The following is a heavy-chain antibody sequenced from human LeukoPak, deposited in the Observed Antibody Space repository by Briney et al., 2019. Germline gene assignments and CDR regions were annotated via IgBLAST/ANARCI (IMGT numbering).Heavy chain of an antibody. D-gene: IGHD2-2*03. CDR3: ARAAPVGYCSSTSCYGEYFDY. Sequence: PGGSLRLSYAASGFTFSSYSMNWVRQAPGKGLEWVSSISSSSSYIYYADSVKGRFTISRDNAKNSLYLQMNSLRAEDTAVYYCARAAPVGYCSSTSCYGEYFDYWGQGTLVTVSS. J-gene: IGHJ4*02. CDR2: ISSSSSYI. CDR1: GFTFSSYS. V-gene: IGHV3-21*01.